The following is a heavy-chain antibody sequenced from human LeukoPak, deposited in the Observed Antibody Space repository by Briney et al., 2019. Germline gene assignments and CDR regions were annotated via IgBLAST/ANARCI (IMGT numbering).Heavy chain of an antibody. Sequence: SETLSLTCTVSGGSIINYYWSWIRQSPGKGLEWIGYIYSSGSTNYNAFLKSRVTMSIDTSQSQFSLRLTSVIAADTAVYYCARGGYGDGRGRYFFDYWGQGALVTVSA. CDR2: IYSSGST. CDR1: GGSIINYY. J-gene: IGHJ4*02. V-gene: IGHV4-59*01. D-gene: IGHD4-17*01. CDR3: ARGGYGDGRGRYFFDY.